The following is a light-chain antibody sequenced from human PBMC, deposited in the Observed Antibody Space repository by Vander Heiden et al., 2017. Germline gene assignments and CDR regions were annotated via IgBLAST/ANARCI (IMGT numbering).Light chain of an antibody. CDR2: SKN. V-gene: IGLV1-44*01. CDR1: SSNIGSNT. J-gene: IGLJ2*01. Sequence: QSVLTQSPSASGTPGQRVTISCSVSSSNIGSNTIHWYQQLPGTAPKLLMYSKNQRPSGVPDRFSGSKSGTSASLAISGLQSEDEADYYCSAWDDSLNGVVFGGGTKLTVL. CDR3: SAWDDSLNGVV.